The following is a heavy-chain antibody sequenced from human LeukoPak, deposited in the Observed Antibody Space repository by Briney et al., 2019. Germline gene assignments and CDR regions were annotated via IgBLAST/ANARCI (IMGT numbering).Heavy chain of an antibody. CDR1: GGSISSSSYY. CDR2: IYYSGST. D-gene: IGHD3-10*01. V-gene: IGHV4-39*07. J-gene: IGHJ4*02. CDR3: ARGPNVLLWFGDLFDLDY. Sequence: PSETLSLTCTVSGGSISSSSYYWGWIRQPPGKGLEWIGSIYYSGSTYYNPSLKSRVTISVDTSKNQFSLKLSSVTAADTAVYYCARGPNVLLWFGDLFDLDYWGQGTLVTVSS.